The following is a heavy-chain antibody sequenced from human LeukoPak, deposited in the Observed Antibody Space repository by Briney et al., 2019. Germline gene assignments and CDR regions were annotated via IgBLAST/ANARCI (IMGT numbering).Heavy chain of an antibody. J-gene: IGHJ4*02. D-gene: IGHD1-26*01. CDR1: GGSIRSHF. Sequence: SETLSLTCTVSGGSIRSHFWTWIRQPPGKGLEWIGDVHHSGSTDYNPSLTSRVTISVDTSTNQFSLRLSSVTAADTAVYYCARQSGASSAFDYWGQGTLVTVSS. CDR3: ARQSGASSAFDY. CDR2: VHHSGST. V-gene: IGHV4-59*11.